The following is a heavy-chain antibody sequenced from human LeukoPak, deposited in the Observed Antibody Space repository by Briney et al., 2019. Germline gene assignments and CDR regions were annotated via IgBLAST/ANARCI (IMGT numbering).Heavy chain of an antibody. CDR2: LHTTGST. D-gene: IGHD2-2*01. CDR3: AGASAAAGYFHL. Sequence: SETLSFTCTVSGGSISNYYWSWIRQPAGKGLEWIGRLHTTGSTNYNPSLKSRVTMSLDTSKKQFSLKLSSVTAADTAVFYCAGASAAAGYFHLWGRGTLVTVSS. J-gene: IGHJ2*01. V-gene: IGHV4-4*07. CDR1: GGSISNYY.